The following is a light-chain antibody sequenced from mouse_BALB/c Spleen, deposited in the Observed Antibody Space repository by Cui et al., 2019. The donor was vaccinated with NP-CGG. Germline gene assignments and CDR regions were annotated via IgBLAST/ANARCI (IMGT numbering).Light chain of an antibody. V-gene: IGLV1*01. CDR2: GTN. Sequence: QAFFTPESAPTISPGETVTLTCRSSTGAVTTSNYANWVQEKPDHLFTGLIGGTNNRVPGVPARFSGSLIGDKAALTITGAQTEDEAIYFCALWYSNHWVFGGGTKLTVL. J-gene: IGLJ1*01. CDR3: ALWYSNHWV. CDR1: TGAVTTSNY.